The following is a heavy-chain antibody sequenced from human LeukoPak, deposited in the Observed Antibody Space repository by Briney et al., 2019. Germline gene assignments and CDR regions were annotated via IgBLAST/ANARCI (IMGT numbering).Heavy chain of an antibody. J-gene: IGHJ4*02. CDR3: AREGIAAAEYFDY. CDR2: IYTSGST. D-gene: IGHD6-13*01. Sequence: PSETLSLPCTVSGGSISSGSYYWSWIRQPAGKGLEWIGRIYTSGSTNYNPSLKSRVTISVDTSKNQFSLKLSSVTAADTAVYYCAREGIAAAEYFDYWGQGTLVTVSS. CDR1: GGSISSGSYY. V-gene: IGHV4-61*02.